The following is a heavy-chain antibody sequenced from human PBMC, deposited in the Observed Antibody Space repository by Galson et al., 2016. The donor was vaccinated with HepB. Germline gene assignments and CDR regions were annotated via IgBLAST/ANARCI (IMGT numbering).Heavy chain of an antibody. V-gene: IGHV1-69*13. Sequence: SVKVSCKASGDTFSSYAISWVRQAPGQGLEWMGGIIPIFGTTNYAQKFQGRVTITADESMNTAYMELSSLRSEDTAVYYCARDPGVAAAGHYNGLDVWGQGTTVTVS. CDR3: ARDPGVAAAGHYNGLDV. D-gene: IGHD6-13*01. J-gene: IGHJ6*02. CDR1: GDTFSSYA. CDR2: IIPIFGTT.